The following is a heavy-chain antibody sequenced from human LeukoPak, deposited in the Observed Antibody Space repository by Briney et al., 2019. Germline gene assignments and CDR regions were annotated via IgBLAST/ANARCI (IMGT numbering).Heavy chain of an antibody. CDR1: GYTFTGYY. D-gene: IGHD3-10*01. Sequence: ASVKVSCKASGYTFTGYYMHWVRQAPGQGLEWMGWINPNSGGTNYAQKFQGRVTMTRDTSISTAYMELSRLRSDDTAVYYCARGVGDVLLWSLKDWFDPWGQGTLVTVSS. CDR2: INPNSGGT. V-gene: IGHV1-2*02. CDR3: ARGVGDVLLWSLKDWFDP. J-gene: IGHJ5*02.